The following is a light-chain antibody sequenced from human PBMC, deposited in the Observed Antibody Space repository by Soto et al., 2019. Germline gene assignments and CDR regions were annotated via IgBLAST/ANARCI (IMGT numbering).Light chain of an antibody. CDR2: DVS. Sequence: QSVLTQPASVSGSPGQSIAISCTGTSSDVGGYSYVSWYQQQPGKAPKLVISDVSNRPSGVSDRFSGSKSGNTASLTISGLQTEDEADYYCASYTTRSTYVFGTGTKVTV. J-gene: IGLJ1*01. V-gene: IGLV2-14*01. CDR3: ASYTTRSTYV. CDR1: SSDVGGYSY.